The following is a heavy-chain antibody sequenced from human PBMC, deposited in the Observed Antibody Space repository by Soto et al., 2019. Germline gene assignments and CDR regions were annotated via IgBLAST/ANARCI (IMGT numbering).Heavy chain of an antibody. CDR3: ARSAIVLRVYVPTADWFDP. CDR2: IDPNTGGT. CDR1: GYTFTAYY. Sequence: ASVKVSCKASGYTFTAYYMHWVRQAPGQGLEWMGWIDPNTGGTSYPQNFQGRGTMTRDTSISTAYMELSRLTSDDTAVYYCARSAIVLRVYVPTADWFDPWGQGTLVTVSS. J-gene: IGHJ5*02. D-gene: IGHD2-8*01. V-gene: IGHV1-2*02.